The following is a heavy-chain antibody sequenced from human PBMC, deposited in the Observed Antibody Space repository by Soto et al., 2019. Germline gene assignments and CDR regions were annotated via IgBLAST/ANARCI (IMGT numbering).Heavy chain of an antibody. V-gene: IGHV1-69*13. CDR2: LIPLFGTR. J-gene: IGHJ6*02. CDR1: GGTFSSYA. CDR3: PRPSSSRLDNSYYYAVDV. D-gene: IGHD2-2*01. Sequence: QVHLVQSGPEVKKPGSSVNVSCKASGGTFSSYAISWVRQAPGQGLEWMGGLIPLFGTRNYALKFQGRISITAEESTSTADMQLSGLRSEDTAVYYCPRPSSSRLDNSYYYAVDVWGQGTRVIVSS.